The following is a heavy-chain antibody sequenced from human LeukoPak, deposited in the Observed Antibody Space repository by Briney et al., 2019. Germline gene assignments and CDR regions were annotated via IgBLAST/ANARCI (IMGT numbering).Heavy chain of an antibody. Sequence: GGSLRLSCAASGFTFSSYAMSWVRQAPGKGLEWVSAISRSGGSTYYADSVKGRFTISRDNSKNTLYLQMNSLRAEDTAVYYCAKDRYRMVRGVGFDYWGQGTLVTVSS. CDR3: AKDRYRMVRGVGFDY. CDR2: ISRSGGST. CDR1: GFTFSSYA. J-gene: IGHJ4*02. D-gene: IGHD3-10*01. V-gene: IGHV3-23*01.